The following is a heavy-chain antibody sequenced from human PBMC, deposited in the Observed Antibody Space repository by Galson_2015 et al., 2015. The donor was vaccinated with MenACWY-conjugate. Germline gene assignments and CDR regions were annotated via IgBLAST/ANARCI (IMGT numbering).Heavy chain of an antibody. D-gene: IGHD1-7*01. CDR1: GFTFSSYA. Sequence: SLRLSCAASGFTFSSYAMSWVRQAPGKGLEWVSAISGSGGRTYYADSVKGRFTISRDNSKNTLYLQMNSLRAEDTAVYYCAKDRLADAGTIDYRGQGTLVTVSS. J-gene: IGHJ4*02. CDR3: AKDRLADAGTIDY. CDR2: ISGSGGRT. V-gene: IGHV3-23*01.